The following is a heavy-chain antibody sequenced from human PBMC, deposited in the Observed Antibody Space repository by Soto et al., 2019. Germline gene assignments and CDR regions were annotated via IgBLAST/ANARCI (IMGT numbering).Heavy chain of an antibody. J-gene: IGHJ4*02. CDR3: ARGASSGSGSYYNPRAFFDY. CDR1: GYTYTGNY. Sequence: ASVKLSCKDSGYTYTGNYMHWVRQAPEQGLEWVGWINPNSGGTNYAQKFQGWVTMTRDTSISTAYMELSRLRSDDTAVYYCARGASSGSGSYYNPRAFFDYWGQGTLVTVSS. V-gene: IGHV1-2*04. CDR2: INPNSGGT. D-gene: IGHD3-10*01.